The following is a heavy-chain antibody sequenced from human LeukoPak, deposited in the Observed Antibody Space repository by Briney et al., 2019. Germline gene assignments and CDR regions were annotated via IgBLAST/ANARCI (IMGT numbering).Heavy chain of an antibody. J-gene: IGHJ4*02. CDR2: ISAYNGNT. CDR1: GYTFTSYG. CDR3: ARDDLDCSGGTCYPDDY. Sequence: ASVKVSCKASGYTFTSYGISWVRQAPGQGFEWMGWISAYNGNTNYAQKLQGRVTMTTDTSTSTAYMELRSLRSDDTAFCYCARDDLDCSGGTCYPDDYWGQGTLVTVSS. V-gene: IGHV1-18*01. D-gene: IGHD2-15*01.